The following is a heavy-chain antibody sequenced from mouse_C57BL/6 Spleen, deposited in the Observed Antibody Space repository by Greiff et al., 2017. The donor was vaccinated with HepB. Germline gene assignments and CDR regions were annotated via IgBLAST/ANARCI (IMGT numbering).Heavy chain of an antibody. CDR1: GFSLTSYG. D-gene: IGHD2-4*01. Sequence: VKLVESGPGLVAPSQSLSITCTVSGFSLTSYGVDWVRQSPGKGLEWLGVIWGVGSTNYNSALKSRLSISKDNSKSQVFLKMNSLQTDDTAMYYCASRNYDYVFAYWGQGTLVTVSA. CDR3: ASRNYDYVFAY. J-gene: IGHJ3*01. CDR2: IWGVGST. V-gene: IGHV2-6*01.